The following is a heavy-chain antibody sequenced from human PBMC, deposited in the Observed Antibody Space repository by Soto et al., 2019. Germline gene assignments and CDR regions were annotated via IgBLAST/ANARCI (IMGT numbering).Heavy chain of an antibody. CDR1: GYTFTGYY. CDR2: INPNSGGT. Sequence: ASVKVSCKASGYTFTGYYMHWVRQAPGQGLEWMGWINPNSGGTNYAQKFQGWVTMTRDTSISTAYMELSRLRSDDTAVYYCARVSSIAARPGGDYGMDVGGQGTTVTVSS. V-gene: IGHV1-2*04. D-gene: IGHD6-6*01. J-gene: IGHJ6*02. CDR3: ARVSSIAARPGGDYGMDV.